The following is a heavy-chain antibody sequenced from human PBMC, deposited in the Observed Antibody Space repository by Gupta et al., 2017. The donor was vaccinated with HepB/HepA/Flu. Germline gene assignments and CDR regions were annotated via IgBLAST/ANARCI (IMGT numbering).Heavy chain of an antibody. V-gene: IGHV3-33*01. CDR2: IWYDGSNK. Sequence: QVQLVESGGGVVQPGRSLRLSPAASGFTFSSYGMPWVRQAPGKGLEWVAVIWYDGSNKYYADSVKGRFTISRDNSKNTLYLQMNSLRAEDTAVYYCARATEWLVRGGFDYWGQGTLVTVSS. CDR3: ARATEWLVRGGFDY. CDR1: GFTFSSYG. J-gene: IGHJ4*02. D-gene: IGHD6-19*01.